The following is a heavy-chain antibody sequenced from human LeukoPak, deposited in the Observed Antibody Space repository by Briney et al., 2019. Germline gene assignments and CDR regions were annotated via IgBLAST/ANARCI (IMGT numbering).Heavy chain of an antibody. V-gene: IGHV3-23*01. D-gene: IGHD3-10*01. CDR2: ISGSGGST. J-gene: IGHJ6*03. CDR3: ASGVTLHYYYYYMDV. CDR1: GFTFSSYA. Sequence: GGSLRLSCAASGFTFSSYAMSWVRQAPGKGLEWVSAISGSGGSTYYADSVKGRFTISRDNSKNTLYLQMNSLRAEDTAVYYCASGVTLHYYYYYMDVWGKGTTVTVSS.